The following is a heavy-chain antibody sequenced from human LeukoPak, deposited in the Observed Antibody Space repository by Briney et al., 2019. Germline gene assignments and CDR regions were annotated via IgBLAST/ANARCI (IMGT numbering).Heavy chain of an antibody. D-gene: IGHD6-13*01. CDR3: AMSGAAADFDY. J-gene: IGHJ4*02. CDR2: IIPIFGTA. V-gene: IGHV1-69*05. CDR1: GCTFSSYA. Sequence: SVKVSCKASGCTFSSYAISWVRQAPGQGLEWMGGIIPIFGTANYAQKLQGRVTITTDESTSTAYMELSSLRSEDTAVYYCAMSGAAADFDYGGQGTLVTVSS.